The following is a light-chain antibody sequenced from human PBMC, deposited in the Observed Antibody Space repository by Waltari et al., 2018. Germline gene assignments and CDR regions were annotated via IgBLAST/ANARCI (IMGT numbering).Light chain of an antibody. V-gene: IGKV3-20*01. CDR3: QQYGSSPWT. Sequence: EIVLTQSPGTLSLSPGDRANLSFRASQSVSSSYLAWYQQKPGQAPRLLIYGASSRATGIPDRFSGSGSGTDFTLTISRLEPEDFAVYYCQQYGSSPWTFGQGTKVEIK. CDR2: GAS. CDR1: QSVSSSY. J-gene: IGKJ1*01.